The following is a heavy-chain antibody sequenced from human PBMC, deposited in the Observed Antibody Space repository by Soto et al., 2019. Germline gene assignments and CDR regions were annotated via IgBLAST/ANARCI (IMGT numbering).Heavy chain of an antibody. V-gene: IGHV4-34*01. Sequence: QVQLQQWGAGLLKPSETLSLTCAVYGQSFSGHTWSWIRQSPGKGLERIGEISQSGSTYYNPSLKTPVTLSADTSKNQFSLTLNSVTAADTGVFYCAKGSGIAVIPGELEYVHYDYWGQGTLVSVSS. D-gene: IGHD2-2*01. CDR1: GQSFSGHT. CDR2: ISQSGST. J-gene: IGHJ4*02. CDR3: AKGSGIAVIPGELEYVHYDY.